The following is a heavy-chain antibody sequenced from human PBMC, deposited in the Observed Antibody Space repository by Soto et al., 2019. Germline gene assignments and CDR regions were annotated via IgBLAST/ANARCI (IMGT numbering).Heavy chain of an antibody. J-gene: IGHJ6*02. D-gene: IGHD2-15*01. CDR2: IYSGGST. CDR3: ARDGTYCSGGSCYTSSGYYYGLDV. Sequence: GGSLRLSCAASGFTVSSNYMSWVRQAPGKGLEWVSVIYSGGSTYYADSVKGRFTISRDNSKNTLYLQMNSLRAEDTAVYYCARDGTYCSGGSCYTSSGYYYGLDVWGQGTTVTVSS. V-gene: IGHV3-53*01. CDR1: GFTVSSNY.